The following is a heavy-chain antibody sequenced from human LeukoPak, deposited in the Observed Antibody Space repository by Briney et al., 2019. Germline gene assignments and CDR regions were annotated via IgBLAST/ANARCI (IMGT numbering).Heavy chain of an antibody. CDR1: GSSLTELS. CDR3: ASVGDYSYYMDV. Sequence: ASVKVSCKVSGSSLTELSMHWVRQSPGKGLEWMGGFDPEDEETIYSQKLQGRVTMTEDTFTDTVYMELSSLRSEDTAVYYCASVGDYSYYMDVWGKGTTVTVSS. V-gene: IGHV1-24*01. CDR2: FDPEDEET. D-gene: IGHD3-16*01. J-gene: IGHJ6*03.